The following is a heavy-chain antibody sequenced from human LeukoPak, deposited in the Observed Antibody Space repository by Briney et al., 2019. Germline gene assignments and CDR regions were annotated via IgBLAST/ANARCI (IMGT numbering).Heavy chain of an antibody. Sequence: PGGSLRLSCAASGFTFSSYVMNWVRQAPGKGLEWVSYISTTTSTIYYADSVKGRLTISRDNSKNTLYLQMNSLRAEDTAIYYCAREGPRGNSQFDYWGQGTLVTVSS. CDR3: AREGPRGNSQFDY. D-gene: IGHD2/OR15-2a*01. CDR2: ISTTTSTI. V-gene: IGHV3-48*01. J-gene: IGHJ4*02. CDR1: GFTFSSYV.